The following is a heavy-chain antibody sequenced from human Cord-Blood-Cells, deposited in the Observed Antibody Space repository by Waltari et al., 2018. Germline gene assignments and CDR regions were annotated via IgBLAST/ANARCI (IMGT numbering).Heavy chain of an antibody. CDR3: ARTGGEWLEYFQH. CDR1: GGSISSGGYY. CDR2: FYYSGSP. J-gene: IGHJ1*01. Sequence: QVQLQESGPGLVKPSQTLSLTCTVSGGSISSGGYYWSWLRQHPGKGLEWIGYFYYSGSPYYNPSLKSRVTISVDTSKNQFSLKLSSVTAADTAVYYCARTGGEWLEYFQHWGQGTLVTVSS. D-gene: IGHD3-3*01. V-gene: IGHV4-31*03.